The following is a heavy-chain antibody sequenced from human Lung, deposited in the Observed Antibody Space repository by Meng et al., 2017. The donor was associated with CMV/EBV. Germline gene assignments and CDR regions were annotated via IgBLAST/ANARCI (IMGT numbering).Heavy chain of an antibody. Sequence: QVPAQESGPVLLKPSQTLPLTCIAFGGSISSGDYYWSWIRQPPGKGLEWIGYIYYTGSTYYNPSLKSRVIISVDTSKNQFSLKLNSVTAADTAVYYCARVGGCSGGGCYHRLFDYWGQGTLVTVSS. CDR2: IYYTGST. CDR1: GGSISSGDYY. CDR3: ARVGGCSGGGCYHRLFDY. V-gene: IGHV4-30-4*01. J-gene: IGHJ4*02. D-gene: IGHD2-15*01.